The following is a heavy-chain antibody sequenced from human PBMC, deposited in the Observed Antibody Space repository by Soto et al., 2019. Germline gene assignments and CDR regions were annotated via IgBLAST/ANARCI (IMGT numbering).Heavy chain of an antibody. CDR1: GYTFTGYY. D-gene: IGHD6-13*01. J-gene: IGHJ4*02. CDR2: INPNSGGT. V-gene: IGHV1-2*04. CDR3: ARGREQQLASSPQAY. Sequence: ASVKVSCKASGYTFTGYYMHWVRQAPGQGLEWMGWINPNSGGTNYAQKFQGWVTMTRDTSISTAYMELSRLRSDDTAVYYCARGREQQLASSPQAYWGQGTLVTVSS.